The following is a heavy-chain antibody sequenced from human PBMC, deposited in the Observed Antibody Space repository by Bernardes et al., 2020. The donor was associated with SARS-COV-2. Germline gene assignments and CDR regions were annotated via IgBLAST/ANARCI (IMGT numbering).Heavy chain of an antibody. D-gene: IGHD6-19*01. CDR1: GFTFSNYG. J-gene: IGHJ4*02. CDR3: AIGAVAGTESFGF. CDR2: ISYDGSQK. V-gene: IGHV3-30*03. Sequence: VGSLRLSCAGSGFTFSNYGMHWVRQAPGKGLEWVATISYDGSQKKYADSVKGRFTISRDNSKNTLFLQMNSLRTEDTAVHFCAIGAVAGTESFGFWGQGALVTVSS.